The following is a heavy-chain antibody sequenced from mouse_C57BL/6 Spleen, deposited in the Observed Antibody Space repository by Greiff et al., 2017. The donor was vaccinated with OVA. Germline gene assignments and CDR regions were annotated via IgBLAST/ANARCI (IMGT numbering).Heavy chain of an antibody. CDR2: IDPADGDT. D-gene: IGHD2-1*01. Sequence: VQLKESGAELVRPGASVKLSCTASGFNIKDYYMHWVKQRPEQGLEWIGRIDPADGDTEYAPKFQGRATMTADTSSNTAYLQLSSLTSEDTAVYYCTTGPFYYGTQAWCAYWGQGTLVTVSA. V-gene: IGHV14-1*01. CDR3: TTGPFYYGTQAWCAY. J-gene: IGHJ3*01. CDR1: GFNIKDYY.